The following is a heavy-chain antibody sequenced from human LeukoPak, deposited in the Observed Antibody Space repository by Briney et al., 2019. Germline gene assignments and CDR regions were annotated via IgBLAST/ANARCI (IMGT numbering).Heavy chain of an antibody. CDR3: ASMDYYYYYMDV. Sequence: NPSETLSLTCTVSGGSISSSSYYWGWIRQPPGKGLEWIGSIYYSGSTYYNPSLKSRVTISVDTSKNQFSLKLSSVTAADTAVYYCASMDYYYYYMDVWGKGTTVTVSS. V-gene: IGHV4-39*07. J-gene: IGHJ6*03. CDR1: GGSISSSSYY. CDR2: IYYSGST.